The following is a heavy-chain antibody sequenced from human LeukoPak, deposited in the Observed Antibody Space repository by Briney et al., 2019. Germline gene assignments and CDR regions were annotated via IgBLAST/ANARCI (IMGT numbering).Heavy chain of an antibody. CDR2: IYYSGST. D-gene: IGHD3-10*01. V-gene: IGHV4-39*01. Sequence: SETLSLTCNVSGGSISSSSYYWGWIRQPPGKGLEWIGSIYYSGSTYYNPSLKSRVTISVDTSKNQFSLKLSSVTAADTAVYYCARHPKRYYYGSGSPSYYMDVWGKGTTVTVSS. J-gene: IGHJ6*03. CDR3: ARHPKRYYYGSGSPSYYMDV. CDR1: GGSISSSSYY.